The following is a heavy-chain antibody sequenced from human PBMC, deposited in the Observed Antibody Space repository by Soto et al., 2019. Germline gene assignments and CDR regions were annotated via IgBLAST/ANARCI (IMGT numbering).Heavy chain of an antibody. D-gene: IGHD4-17*01. Sequence: EVQLLESGGGLVQPGGSLRLSCAASGFTFSSYAMSWVRQAPGKGLEWVSAISGSGGSTYYADSVKGRFTISRDNSKNTLYLQMNSLRAEDTAVYYCATATVQTYYYYYMDVWGKGTTVTVSS. CDR3: ATATVQTYYYYYMDV. CDR1: GFTFSSYA. CDR2: ISGSGGST. J-gene: IGHJ6*03. V-gene: IGHV3-23*01.